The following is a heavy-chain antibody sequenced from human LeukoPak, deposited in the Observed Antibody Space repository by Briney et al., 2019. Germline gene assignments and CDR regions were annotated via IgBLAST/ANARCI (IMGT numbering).Heavy chain of an antibody. CDR3: AKVAPRRDDYYCLDY. Sequence: GRSLRLSCAASGFTFSSYGMHWVRQAPGKGLEWVAVISYDGSNKYYADSVKGRFTISRDNSKNTLYLQKNSLRAEDTAVYYCAKVAPRRDDYYCLDYWGEGTTVTVSS. CDR2: ISYDGSNK. V-gene: IGHV3-30*18. CDR1: GFTFSSYG. J-gene: IGHJ6*03.